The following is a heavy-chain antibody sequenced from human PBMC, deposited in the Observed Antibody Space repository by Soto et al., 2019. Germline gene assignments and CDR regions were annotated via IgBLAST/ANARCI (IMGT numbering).Heavy chain of an antibody. V-gene: IGHV3-48*02. CDR3: AKGPHTNVGWPYYFES. Sequence: GGSLRLSCVVSGFPLANYPMDWVRQTPGKGLEWISYSSPRGDTIYYADSVEGRFTISRDNARNSLSLHMSSLRDEDSALYYCAKGPHTNVGWPYYFESWGQGVPVTVSS. D-gene: IGHD6-19*01. CDR2: SSPRGDTI. CDR1: GFPLANYP. J-gene: IGHJ4*02.